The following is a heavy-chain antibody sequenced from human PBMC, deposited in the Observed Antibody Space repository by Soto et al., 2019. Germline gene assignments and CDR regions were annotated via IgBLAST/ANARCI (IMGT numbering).Heavy chain of an antibody. CDR3: ARDWYYYDSSGYYNRFDP. J-gene: IGHJ5*02. Sequence: ASVKVSCKASGYTFTSYAMHWVRQAPGQRLEWMGWINAGNGNTKYSQKFQGRVTITRDTSASTAYMELSSLRSEDTAVYYCARDWYYYDSSGYYNRFDPWGQGTLVTVSS. CDR1: GYTFTSYA. V-gene: IGHV1-3*01. D-gene: IGHD3-22*01. CDR2: INAGNGNT.